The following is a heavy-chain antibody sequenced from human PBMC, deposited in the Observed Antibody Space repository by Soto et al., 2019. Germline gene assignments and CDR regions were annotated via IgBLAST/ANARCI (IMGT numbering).Heavy chain of an antibody. V-gene: IGHV3-33*01. Sequence: QVQLVESGGGVVQPGRSLRLSCAASGFTFSSYGMHWVRQAPGKGMEWVAVIWNDGSNKYYADSVKGRFTISRDNSKNTLYLQMNGLRAEDTAVYYCAGVRGYSSSPDFDYWGQGTLVTVSS. D-gene: IGHD6-6*01. CDR1: GFTFSSYG. CDR3: AGVRGYSSSPDFDY. J-gene: IGHJ4*02. CDR2: IWNDGSNK.